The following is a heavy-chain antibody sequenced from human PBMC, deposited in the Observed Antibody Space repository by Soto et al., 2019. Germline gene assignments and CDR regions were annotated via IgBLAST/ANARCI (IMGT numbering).Heavy chain of an antibody. J-gene: IGHJ5*02. CDR2: ISGSGGST. CDR1: GFTFSSYA. CDR3: AKVDQRPEYGYSSGWSRGWFDP. V-gene: IGHV3-23*01. Sequence: GSLRLSCXASGFTFSSYAMSWVRQAPGKGLEWVSAISGSGGSTYYADSVKGRFTISRDNSKNTLYLQMNSLRAEDTAVYYCAKVDQRPEYGYSSGWSRGWFDPWGQGTLVTVSS. D-gene: IGHD6-19*01.